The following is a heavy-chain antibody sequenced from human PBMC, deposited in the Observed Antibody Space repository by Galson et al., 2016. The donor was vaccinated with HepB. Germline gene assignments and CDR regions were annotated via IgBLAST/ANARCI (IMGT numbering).Heavy chain of an antibody. CDR3: AKDRIVGRSRFFDY. CDR1: GFTFHNYD. Sequence: SLRLSCAASGFTFHNYDIHWVRQAPGKGLEWMALVYYDGNNQYYADSVKGRVTISRDNSKNTLYLQMSSRRPEDTAVYYCAKDRIVGRSRFFDYWGQGTLVTVSS. J-gene: IGHJ4*02. D-gene: IGHD1-26*01. CDR2: VYYDGNNQ. V-gene: IGHV3-30*18.